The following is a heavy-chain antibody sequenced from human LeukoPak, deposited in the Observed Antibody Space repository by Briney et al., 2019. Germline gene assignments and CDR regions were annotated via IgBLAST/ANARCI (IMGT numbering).Heavy chain of an antibody. J-gene: IGHJ6*02. Sequence: PSETLSLTCTVSGGSISSGGYYWSWIRQPPGKGLEWIGYIYHSGSTYYNPSLKSRVTISVDRSKNQFSLKLSSVTAADTAVYYCARLVWNSGYANPSYYYYGMDVWGQGTTVTVSS. CDR3: ARLVWNSGYANPSYYYYGMDV. CDR1: GGSISSGGYY. V-gene: IGHV4-30-2*01. CDR2: IYHSGST. D-gene: IGHD5-12*01.